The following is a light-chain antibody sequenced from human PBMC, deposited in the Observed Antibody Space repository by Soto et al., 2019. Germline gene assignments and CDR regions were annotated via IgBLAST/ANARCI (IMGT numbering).Light chain of an antibody. J-gene: IGKJ4*01. CDR3: QQYASSPRT. CDR1: QSISKNY. Sequence: EIVLTQSPGTLSLSPGERATLSCRASQSISKNYLAWYQQKPGQAPRLLVYGAYTRATGIPHRFSGSGSGTYFTRTTSRLEPDDFALYFCQQYASSPRTFGGGTTVEI. CDR2: GAY. V-gene: IGKV3-20*01.